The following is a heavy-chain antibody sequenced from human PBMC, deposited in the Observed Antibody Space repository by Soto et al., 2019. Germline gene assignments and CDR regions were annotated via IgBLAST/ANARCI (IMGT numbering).Heavy chain of an antibody. Sequence: QVHLVQSGAEVKKPGASVKVSCRASGYTFSNYGITWVRQAPGQCLEWMGWISVHNGNTNYAQKHQGRLTMTTDAATNPAYMELRSLRSDDTAVYYCARDRHDSRGYYRTNYAFDIWGQGTKVTVSS. CDR3: ARDRHDSRGYYRTNYAFDI. CDR2: ISVHNGNT. D-gene: IGHD3-22*01. V-gene: IGHV1-18*01. CDR1: GYTFSNYG. J-gene: IGHJ3*02.